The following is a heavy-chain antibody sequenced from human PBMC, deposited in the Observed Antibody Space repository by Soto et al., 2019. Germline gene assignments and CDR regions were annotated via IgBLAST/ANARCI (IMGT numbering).Heavy chain of an antibody. CDR2: ITPILGTA. Sequence: QVQLVQSGAEVKKPGSSVRVSCKASGDTFSGHAISWVRQAPAQGLEWLGVITPILGTANYAPNFQGRVTITADDSATTAFLDLSSLKSDDTAVYYCARLRLEPEGANRPIMFGLDVWGQGTTVTVSS. D-gene: IGHD3-10*02. J-gene: IGHJ6*02. CDR1: GDTFSGHA. V-gene: IGHV1-69*01. CDR3: ARLRLEPEGANRPIMFGLDV.